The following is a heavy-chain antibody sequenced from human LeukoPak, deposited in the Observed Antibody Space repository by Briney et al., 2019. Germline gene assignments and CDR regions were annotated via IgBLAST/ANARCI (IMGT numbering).Heavy chain of an antibody. CDR1: GYTLTKLS. CDR3: ETDIHRSGGNGFLF. V-gene: IGHV1-24*01. D-gene: IGHD6-19*01. J-gene: IGHJ4*02. CDR2: FDPEDGET. Sequence: ASVKVSCKVSGYTLTKLSMHWVRQAPGKGLEWMGGFDPEDGETIYAQKFQGRVTMTEDTSTDTAYMELSSLRSEDTAVYYCETDIHRSGGNGFLFWAQRPLVTVSS.